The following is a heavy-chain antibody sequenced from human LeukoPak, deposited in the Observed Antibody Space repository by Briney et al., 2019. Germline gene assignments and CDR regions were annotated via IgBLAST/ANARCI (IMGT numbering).Heavy chain of an antibody. D-gene: IGHD2-2*01. J-gene: IGHJ5*02. CDR3: PIRSRDNWFDP. V-gene: IGHV5-51*01. Sequence: GESLKISCKGSGYSFASYWIGWVRQMPGKGLEWMGIIYPGDSDTRYSPSFQGQVTISADKSISTAYLQWSSLKASDTATYYCPIRSRDNWFDPWGQGTLVTVSS. CDR2: IYPGDSDT. CDR1: GYSFASYW.